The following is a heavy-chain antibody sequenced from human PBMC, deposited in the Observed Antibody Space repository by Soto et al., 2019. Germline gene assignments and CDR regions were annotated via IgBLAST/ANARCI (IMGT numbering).Heavy chain of an antibody. CDR2: ITGTGGNT. Sequence: EVQLLESGGGLVQPGGSLRLSCAASGFPLSTYGMTWVRQAPGKGLEWVSAITGTGGNTYYVDSVKGRFTSSRDNSKNMLYLQVNSIRVEDTAVYSYERIRGYWYGLDVWGQGNTVTVSS. CDR1: GFPLSTYG. CDR3: ERIRGYWYGLDV. V-gene: IGHV3-23*01. J-gene: IGHJ6*02.